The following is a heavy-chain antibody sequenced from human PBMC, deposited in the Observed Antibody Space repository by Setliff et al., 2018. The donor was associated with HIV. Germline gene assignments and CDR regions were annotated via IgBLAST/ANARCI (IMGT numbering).Heavy chain of an antibody. D-gene: IGHD2-8*01. J-gene: IGHJ3*02. Sequence: ASVKVSCKASGYTFTAYYMNWVRQAPGQGLEWMGRVNPSSGGTNYAQKFQGRVTMTRDTSISTAYTELRRLRSDDTAVYYCASKVYCTNGVCLDAFDTWGQGTVVTVS. CDR1: GYTFTAYY. CDR2: VNPSSGGT. CDR3: ASKVYCTNGVCLDAFDT. V-gene: IGHV1-2*06.